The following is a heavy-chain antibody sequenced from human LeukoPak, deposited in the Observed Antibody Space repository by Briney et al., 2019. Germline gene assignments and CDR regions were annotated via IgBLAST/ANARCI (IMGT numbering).Heavy chain of an antibody. V-gene: IGHV4-34*01. J-gene: IGHJ3*02. CDR2: INHSGST. D-gene: IGHD3-16*02. CDR1: GGSFSGYY. Sequence: SETLSLTCAVYGGSFSGYYWSWIRQPPGKGLEWIGEINHSGSTNYNPSLKSRVTISVDTSKNQFSLKLSYVTAADTAVYYCARGPAYDYVWGSYRSGAFDIWGQGTMVTVSS. CDR3: ARGPAYDYVWGSYRSGAFDI.